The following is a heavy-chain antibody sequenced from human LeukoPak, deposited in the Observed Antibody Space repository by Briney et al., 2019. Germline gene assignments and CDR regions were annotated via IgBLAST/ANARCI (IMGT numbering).Heavy chain of an antibody. Sequence: GGSLRLSCAASGFTFSSYGMHWVRQAPGKGLEWVSLISWAGGSTHYADSVKGRFTISRDNSKNYLYLQMNSLRTEDTALYYCAKDMYCSGGDCYSSNFDYWGQGTLVTVSS. V-gene: IGHV3-43*01. CDR3: AKDMYCSGGDCYSSNFDY. J-gene: IGHJ4*02. CDR1: GFTFSSYG. CDR2: ISWAGGST. D-gene: IGHD2-15*01.